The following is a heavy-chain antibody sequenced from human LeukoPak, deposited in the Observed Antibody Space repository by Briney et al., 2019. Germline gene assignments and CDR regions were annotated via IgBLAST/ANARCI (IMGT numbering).Heavy chain of an antibody. Sequence: GGSLRLSCAASGFTFSDYYMSWIRQAPGKGLEWVSYIGSSGSTIYYADSVKGRFTISRDNAKNSLYLQMNSLRAEDTAVYYCARGLSFGELSGRAFDIWGQETMVTVSS. J-gene: IGHJ3*02. CDR3: ARGLSFGELSGRAFDI. V-gene: IGHV3-11*01. CDR1: GFTFSDYY. CDR2: IGSSGSTI. D-gene: IGHD3-10*01.